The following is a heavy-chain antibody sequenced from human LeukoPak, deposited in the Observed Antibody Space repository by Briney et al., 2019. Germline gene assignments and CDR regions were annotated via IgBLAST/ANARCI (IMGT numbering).Heavy chain of an antibody. Sequence: SETLSLTCAVYGGSFSGYYWSWIRQPPGKGLEWIGEINHSGSTDYNPSLKSRVTISVDTSKNQFSLKLSSVTAADTAVYYCARGILSYYYGSGSYLDYWGQGTLVTVSS. CDR1: GGSFSGYY. CDR3: ARGILSYYYGSGSYLDY. V-gene: IGHV4-34*01. CDR2: INHSGST. J-gene: IGHJ4*02. D-gene: IGHD3-10*01.